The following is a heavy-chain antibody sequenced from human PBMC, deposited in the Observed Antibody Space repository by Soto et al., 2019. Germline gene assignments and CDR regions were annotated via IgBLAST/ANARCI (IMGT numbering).Heavy chain of an antibody. CDR3: ASLPTFLGSGSLGISIDY. V-gene: IGHV3-21*01. D-gene: IGHD3-10*01. CDR2: ISSSSSYI. Sequence: EVQLVESGGGLVKPGGSLRLSCAASGFTFSSYSMNWVRQAPGKGLEWVSSISSSSSYIYYADSVKGRFTISRDNAKNSLYLQMNSLRAEDTAVYYCASLPTFLGSGSLGISIDYWGQGTLVTVSS. CDR1: GFTFSSYS. J-gene: IGHJ4*02.